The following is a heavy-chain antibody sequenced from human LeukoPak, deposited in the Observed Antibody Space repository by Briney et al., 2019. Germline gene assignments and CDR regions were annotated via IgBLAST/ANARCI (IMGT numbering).Heavy chain of an antibody. Sequence: GGSLRLSCAASGFTFSGYSMNWVRQAPGRGLEWLSYISSGSRTIFYGDSVKSRFIISRDNAKNSLYLLMNSLRADDTAVYYCARESITGDRDFDYWGQGTLITVSS. J-gene: IGHJ4*02. CDR1: GFTFSGYS. V-gene: IGHV3-48*01. CDR3: ARESITGDRDFDY. D-gene: IGHD7-27*01. CDR2: ISSGSRTI.